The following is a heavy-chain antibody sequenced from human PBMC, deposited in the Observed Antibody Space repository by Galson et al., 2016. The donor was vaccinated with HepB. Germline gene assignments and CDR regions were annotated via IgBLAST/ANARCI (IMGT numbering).Heavy chain of an antibody. Sequence: ETLSLTCTVSGASISATNYYWGWIRQPTGRGLEWIGSIYHTESTNYNPSLESRVTIFVDTAKNHLTLSLNSVTAADTAVYYCATGIVVAGKMYYHYMDVWGKGTSVTVSS. D-gene: IGHD6-19*01. CDR2: IYHTEST. V-gene: IGHV4-39*01. CDR3: ATGIVVAGKMYYHYMDV. J-gene: IGHJ6*03. CDR1: GASISATNYY.